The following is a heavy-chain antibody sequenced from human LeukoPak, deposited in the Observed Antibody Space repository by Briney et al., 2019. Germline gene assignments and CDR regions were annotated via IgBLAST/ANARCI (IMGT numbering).Heavy chain of an antibody. J-gene: IGHJ5*02. V-gene: IGHV4-39*07. D-gene: IGHD5-24*01. CDR2: IYYSGNT. CDR3: ARDKGDGYNSFHL. Sequence: PSETLSLTCTVSGGSISSSSYYWGWIRQPPGKGLEWIGNIYYSGNTYYNSSLKSRVTISVDTSKNQFSLKLSSVTAADTAVYYCARDKGDGYNSFHLWGQGTLVTVSS. CDR1: GGSISSSSYY.